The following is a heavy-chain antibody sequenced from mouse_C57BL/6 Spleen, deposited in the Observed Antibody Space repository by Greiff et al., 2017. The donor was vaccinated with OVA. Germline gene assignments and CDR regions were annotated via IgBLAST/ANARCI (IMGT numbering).Heavy chain of an antibody. CDR2: IVPETGGT. Sequence: VQLQQSGAELVRPGASVTLSCKASGYTFTDYEMHWVKQTPVHGLEWIGAIVPETGGTAYNQQFKGTAILTADKSSSTAYMQLRSLPSEDTAVYYCTRGGCGRDFDVWGTGTTVTVSS. J-gene: IGHJ1*03. CDR1: GYTFTDYE. D-gene: IGHD3-3*01. CDR3: TRGGCGRDFDV. V-gene: IGHV1-15*01.